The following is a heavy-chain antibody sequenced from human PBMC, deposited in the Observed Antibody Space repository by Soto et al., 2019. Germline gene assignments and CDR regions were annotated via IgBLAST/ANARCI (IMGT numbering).Heavy chain of an antibody. D-gene: IGHD3-22*01. CDR1: GFTFSSYA. CDR3: ASLNYDHHDY. V-gene: IGHV3-30-3*01. J-gene: IGHJ4*02. Sequence: GGSLRLYCAAAGFTFSSYAMHWVRQAPGKGLEWVAVISYDGSNKYYADSVKGRFTISRDNSKNTLYLQMNSLRAEDTAVYYCASLNYDHHDYWDQGTLVTVSS. CDR2: ISYDGSNK.